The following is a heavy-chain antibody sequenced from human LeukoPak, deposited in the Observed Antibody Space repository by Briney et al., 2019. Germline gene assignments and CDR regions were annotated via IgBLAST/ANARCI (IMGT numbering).Heavy chain of an antibody. D-gene: IGHD3-22*01. V-gene: IGHV4-34*01. Sequence: SETLSLTCAVYGGSFSGYYWSWIRQPPGKGLEWIGEINHSGSTNYNPSLKSRVTISVDTSKNQFSLKLSSVTAADTAVYYCASGYYYYDSSVDFDYWGQGTLVTVSS. J-gene: IGHJ4*02. CDR1: GGSFSGYY. CDR3: ASGYYYYDSSVDFDY. CDR2: INHSGST.